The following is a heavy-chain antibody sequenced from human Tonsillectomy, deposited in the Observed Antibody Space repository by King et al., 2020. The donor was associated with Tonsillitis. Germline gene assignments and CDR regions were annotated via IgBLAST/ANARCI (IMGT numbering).Heavy chain of an antibody. CDR1: GYSISSGYY. V-gene: IGHV4-38-2*02. CDR3: ARIDQEWLVSY. D-gene: IGHD6-19*01. CDR2: IYHSGST. Sequence: VQLQESGPGLVKPSETLSLTCTVSGYSISSGYYWGWIRQPPGKGLEWIGSIYHSGSTYYNPYLKSRVTISVDTSKNQFSLKLSSVTAADTAVYYCARIDQEWLVSYWGQGTLVTVSS. J-gene: IGHJ4*02.